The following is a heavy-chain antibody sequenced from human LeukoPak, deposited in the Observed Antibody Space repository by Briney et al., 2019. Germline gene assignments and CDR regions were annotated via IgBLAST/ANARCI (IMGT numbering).Heavy chain of an antibody. CDR3: AREGYGSGSFDY. CDR1: GGSLSSYY. CDR2: IYYSGST. J-gene: IGHJ4*02. V-gene: IGHV4-59*01. Sequence: SETLSLTCTVSGGSLSSYYWSWIRQPPGRELEWIGYIYYSGSTNYNPSLKSRVTISVDTSKNQFSLKLSSVTAADTAVYYCAREGYGSGSFDYWGQGTLVTVSS. D-gene: IGHD3-10*01.